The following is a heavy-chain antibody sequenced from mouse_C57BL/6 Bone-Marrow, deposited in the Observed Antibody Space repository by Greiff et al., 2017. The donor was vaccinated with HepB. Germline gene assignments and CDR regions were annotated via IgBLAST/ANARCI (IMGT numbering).Heavy chain of an antibody. CDR1: GYSITSDY. CDR2: ISYSGST. V-gene: IGHV3-8*01. CDR3: ARVYYYGSSYAGWYFDV. J-gene: IGHJ1*03. Sequence: DVMLVESGPGLAKPSQTLSLACSVTGYSITSDYWNWIRKFPGNKLEYMGYISYSGSTYYNPSLKSRISITRDTSKNQYYLQLNSVTTEDTATYYCARVYYYGSSYAGWYFDVWGTGTTVTVSS. D-gene: IGHD1-1*01.